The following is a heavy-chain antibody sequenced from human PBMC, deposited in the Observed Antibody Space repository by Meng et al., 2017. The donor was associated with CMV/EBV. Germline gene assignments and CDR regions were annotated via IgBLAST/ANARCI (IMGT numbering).Heavy chain of an antibody. CDR3: ARVMGHYGGNSGGY. J-gene: IGHJ4*02. Sequence: ASVKVSCKASGYTFTGYYMYWVRQAPGQGLEWMGWINPNSGGTNYAQKFQGRVTMTRDTSIGTAYMELSRLRSDDTAVYYCARVMGHYGGNSGGYWGQGTLVTVSS. CDR2: INPNSGGT. V-gene: IGHV1-2*02. D-gene: IGHD4-23*01. CDR1: GYTFTGYY.